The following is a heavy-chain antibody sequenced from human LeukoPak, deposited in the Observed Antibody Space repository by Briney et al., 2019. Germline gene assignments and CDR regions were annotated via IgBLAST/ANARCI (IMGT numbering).Heavy chain of an antibody. V-gene: IGHV3-23*01. Sequence: GGSLRLSCAASGFTFSSYAMSWVRQAPGKGLEWVSAISGSGGSTYYADSVKGRFTISRDNSKNTLYLQMNSLRAEDTAVYYCAKFGYSGYGYFDYWGQRTLVTVSS. D-gene: IGHD5-12*01. CDR1: GFTFSSYA. J-gene: IGHJ4*02. CDR2: ISGSGGST. CDR3: AKFGYSGYGYFDY.